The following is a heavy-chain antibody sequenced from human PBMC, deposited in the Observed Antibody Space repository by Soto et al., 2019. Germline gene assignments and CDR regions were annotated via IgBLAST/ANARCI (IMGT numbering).Heavy chain of an antibody. CDR2: IIPILGIA. J-gene: IGHJ4*02. V-gene: IGHV1-69*02. CDR1: GGTFSSYT. D-gene: IGHD3-10*01. CDR3: ARSKVRGVIPFDY. Sequence: SVKVSCKASGGTFSSYTISWVRQAPGQGLEWMGRIIPILGIASYAQKFQGRVTITADKSTSTAYMELSSLRSEDTAVYYCARSKVRGVIPFDYWGQGTLVTVSS.